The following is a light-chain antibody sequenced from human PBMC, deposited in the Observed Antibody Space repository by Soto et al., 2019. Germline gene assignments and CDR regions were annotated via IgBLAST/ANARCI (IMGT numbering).Light chain of an antibody. CDR3: ATWDDSLNVPV. Sequence: QSVLTQPPSASGTPGQRVTISCSGNSSNIGSNTVNWYQQLPGAAPKLLIWISDQRPSGVPDRFSGSKTGTSASLAISGLRSEDEAAYYCATWDDSLNVPVFGEGTKLTVL. V-gene: IGLV1-44*01. CDR2: ISD. J-gene: IGLJ3*02. CDR1: SSNIGSNT.